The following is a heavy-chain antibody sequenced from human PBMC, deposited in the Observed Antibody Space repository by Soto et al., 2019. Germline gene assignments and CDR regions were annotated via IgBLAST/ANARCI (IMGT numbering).Heavy chain of an antibody. CDR1: GFTFSSYG. J-gene: IGHJ5*02. V-gene: IGHV3-33*01. Sequence: QVQLVESGGGVVQPGRSLRLSCAASGFTFSSYGMHWVRQAPGKGLVWVAVIWYDGSNKYYADSVKGRFTISRDMSKNTLYLQMSSLRAEDTAVYYCAMPAVRGSAGWFDPWGQGTLVTVSS. D-gene: IGHD3-10*01. CDR3: AMPAVRGSAGWFDP. CDR2: IWYDGSNK.